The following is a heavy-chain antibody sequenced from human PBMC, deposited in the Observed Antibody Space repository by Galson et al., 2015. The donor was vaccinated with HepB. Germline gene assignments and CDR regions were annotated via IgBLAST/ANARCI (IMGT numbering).Heavy chain of an antibody. Sequence: CAISGDSVSSNRAAWNWIRQSPSRGLEWLGRTYYRSKWFYGYAVSVKSRIPINPDTSKNQFSLHLNSVTPEDTAVYYCARSAGDLDYWGQGTLVTVSS. CDR1: GDSVSSNRAA. J-gene: IGHJ4*02. D-gene: IGHD7-27*01. CDR3: ARSAGDLDY. CDR2: TYYRSKWFY. V-gene: IGHV6-1*01.